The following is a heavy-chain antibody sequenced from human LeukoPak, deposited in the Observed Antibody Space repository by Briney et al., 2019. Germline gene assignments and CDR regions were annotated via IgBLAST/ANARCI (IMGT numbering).Heavy chain of an antibody. CDR2: ISDSGTTI. CDR3: ASQDYSGYSFMDV. D-gene: IGHD5-12*01. J-gene: IGHJ6*04. CDR1: GFTFSNYE. V-gene: IGHV3-48*03. Sequence: GGSLRLSCAASGFTFSNYEMNWVRQAPGKGLEWVSYISDSGTTIYYGDSVKGRFTISRDNAKNTLYLQMNSLRAEDTAVYYCASQDYSGYSFMDVWGKGTTVTVSS.